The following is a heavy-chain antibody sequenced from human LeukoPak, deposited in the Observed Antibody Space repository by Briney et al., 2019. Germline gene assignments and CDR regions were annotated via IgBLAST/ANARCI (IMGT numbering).Heavy chain of an antibody. CDR1: GFTFSNAW. V-gene: IGHV3-15*01. Sequence: GGSLRLSCAASGFTFSNAWMRWVRQAPGKGLEWVVRIKSKTDGGTTDYAAPVKGRFTISRDDSKNTLYLQMNSLKTEDTAVYYCTTDTYNWNDGVYYFDYWGQGTLVTVSS. CDR3: TTDTYNWNDGVYYFDY. J-gene: IGHJ4*02. CDR2: IKSKTDGGTT. D-gene: IGHD1-1*01.